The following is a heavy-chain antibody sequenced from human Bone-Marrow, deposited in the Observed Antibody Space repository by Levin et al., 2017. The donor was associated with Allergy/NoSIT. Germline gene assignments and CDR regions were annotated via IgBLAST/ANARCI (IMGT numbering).Heavy chain of an antibody. CDR1: GFTFSSYV. J-gene: IGHJ4*02. V-gene: IGHV3-64D*06. CDR3: VTKGSSSWYYDY. CDR2: ISYYGDST. Sequence: GESLKISCSASGFTFSSYVLHWVRQTPGKGLEYISAISYYGDSTYYADSVKGRFTISRDNSKSTLYLQMSSLRTEDTAVYYCVTKGSSSWYYDYWGQGTLVTVSS. D-gene: IGHD6-13*01.